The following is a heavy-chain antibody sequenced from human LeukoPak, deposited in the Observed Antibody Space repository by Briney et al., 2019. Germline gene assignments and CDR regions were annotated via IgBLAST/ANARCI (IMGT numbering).Heavy chain of an antibody. Sequence: ASVKVSCKASGYTFTSYYMHWVRQAPGQGLEWMGIINPSGGSTSYAQKFQGRVTMTRDTSTSTVYMELSSLRSEDTAVHYCARVGVYYDSSGYYSDWGQGTLVTVSS. CDR1: GYTFTSYY. CDR3: ARVGVYYDSSGYYSD. D-gene: IGHD3-22*01. V-gene: IGHV1-46*01. J-gene: IGHJ4*02. CDR2: INPSGGST.